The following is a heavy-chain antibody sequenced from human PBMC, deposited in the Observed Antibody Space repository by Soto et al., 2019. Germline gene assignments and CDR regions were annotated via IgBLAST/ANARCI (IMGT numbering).Heavy chain of an antibody. J-gene: IGHJ6*02. CDR3: AAGERPDWTWGWLSTLSGRLYGMDV. Sequence: GASVKVSCKASGFTFTSSAMQWVRQARGQRLEWIGWIVVGSGNTNYAQKFQERVTITRDMSTSTASLELSSLRSEDTAVYYCAAGERPDWTWGWLSTLSGRLYGMDVWGQGTTVTVSS. CDR1: GFTFTSSA. D-gene: IGHD3-9*01. V-gene: IGHV1-58*02. CDR2: IVVGSGNT.